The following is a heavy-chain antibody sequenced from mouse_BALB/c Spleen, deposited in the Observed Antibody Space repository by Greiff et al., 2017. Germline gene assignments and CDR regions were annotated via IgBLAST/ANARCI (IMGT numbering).Heavy chain of an antibody. J-gene: IGHJ4*01. Sequence: EVQLVESGGGLVKPGGSLKLSCPASGFTFTSYAMSWVRQSPEKRLEWVAEISSGGGYTYYPDTVTGRFTISRDNAKNTLYLEMSSLRSEDTAMCYGAMAQLLRLSYYAMDYWGQGTSVTVSS. CDR2: ISSGGGYT. D-gene: IGHD1-2*01. CDR3: AMAQLLRLSYYAMDY. V-gene: IGHV5-9-4*01. CDR1: GFTFTSYA.